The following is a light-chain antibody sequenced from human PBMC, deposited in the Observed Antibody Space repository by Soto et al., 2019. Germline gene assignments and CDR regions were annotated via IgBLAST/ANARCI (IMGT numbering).Light chain of an antibody. CDR1: QAISNY. J-gene: IGKJ1*01. V-gene: IGKV1-27*01. CDR2: AAS. CDR3: QKYDNAPRA. Sequence: DIQMTQSPSSLSASVGDRVTITCRASQAISNYLAWYQQKPGEVPKLLIYAASTLQSGVPSRFSGSRSGTDFTLTISSLQPEDVATYYGQKYDNAPRAFGQGTRVDIK.